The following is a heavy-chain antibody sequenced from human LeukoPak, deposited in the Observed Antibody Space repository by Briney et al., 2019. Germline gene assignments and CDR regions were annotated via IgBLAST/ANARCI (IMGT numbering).Heavy chain of an antibody. CDR3: ARVGNWNYALVNYYFDY. CDR1: GGSISSYY. J-gene: IGHJ4*02. CDR2: IHYSGNT. Sequence: PSETLSLTCSVSGGSISSYYWIWMRQPPGKGLEWIGYIHYSGNTNYNPSLKSRVTISVDTSKNQFSLKLTSVTAADTAMYYCARVGNWNYALVNYYFDYWGQGSLVTVSS. V-gene: IGHV4-59*01. D-gene: IGHD1-20*01.